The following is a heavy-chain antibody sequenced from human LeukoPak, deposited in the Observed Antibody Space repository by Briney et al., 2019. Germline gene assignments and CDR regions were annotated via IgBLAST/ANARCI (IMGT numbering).Heavy chain of an antibody. J-gene: IGHJ4*02. Sequence: GGSLRLSCAASGFTFSSYAMSWVRQAPGKGLEWVSAIGGSGGSTYYADSVKGRFTISRDNSKNTLYLQMNSLRAEDTAVYYCAKAGGSSSWYSELDYWGQGTLVTVSS. CDR3: AKAGGSSSWYSELDY. CDR2: IGGSGGST. CDR1: GFTFSSYA. D-gene: IGHD6-13*01. V-gene: IGHV3-23*01.